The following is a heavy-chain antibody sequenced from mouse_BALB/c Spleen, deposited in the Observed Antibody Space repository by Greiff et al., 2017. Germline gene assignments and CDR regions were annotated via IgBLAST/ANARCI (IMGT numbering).Heavy chain of an antibody. Sequence: EVKLQESGPELVKPGASVTIPCKASGYTFTDYDMDWVKQSHGKSLEWIGDINPNNGGTIYNQKFKGKATMTVDKSSSTAYMQLNSLTSEDSAVYVCKGSPLAYWGQGTLVTVSA. J-gene: IGHJ3*01. CDR2: INPNNGGT. CDR1: GYTFTDYD. V-gene: IGHV1-18*01. CDR3: KGSPLAY.